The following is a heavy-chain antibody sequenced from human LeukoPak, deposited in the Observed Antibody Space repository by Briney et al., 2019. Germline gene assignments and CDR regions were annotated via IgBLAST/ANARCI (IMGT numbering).Heavy chain of an antibody. CDR3: AREWSGSYSLLDP. V-gene: IGHV1-2*02. CDR2: INPNSGGT. CDR1: GYTFTSYY. Sequence: ASVKVSCKASGYTFTSYYITWVRQAPGQGLEWMGWINPNSGGTNYAQKFQGRVTMTRDTSISTAYMELSRLRSDDTAVYYCAREWSGSYSLLDPWGQGTLVTVSS. J-gene: IGHJ5*02. D-gene: IGHD1-26*01.